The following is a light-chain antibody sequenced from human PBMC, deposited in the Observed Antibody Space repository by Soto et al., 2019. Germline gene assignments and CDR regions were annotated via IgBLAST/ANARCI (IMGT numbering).Light chain of an antibody. Sequence: EIVLTQSPGTLSLSPGEGAALSCRASQSISNSNIAWYQQKPGQAPRLLVYAASRRATGIPVRFSGSGSGTDFTLTISRLEPEDCAIYYCQQYGSPRGTFGQGTNVETK. CDR2: AAS. J-gene: IGKJ1*01. CDR1: QSISNSN. V-gene: IGKV3-20*01. CDR3: QQYGSPRGT.